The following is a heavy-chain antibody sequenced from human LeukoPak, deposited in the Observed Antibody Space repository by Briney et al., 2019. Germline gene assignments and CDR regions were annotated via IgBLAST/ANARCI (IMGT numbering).Heavy chain of an antibody. CDR1: GFTFSSYA. CDR3: TKVRSGSSNWALRVFDY. Sequence: GGSLRLSCAASGFTFSSYAMSWVRQAPGKGLEWVSAISGSGGSTYYADSVKGRFTISRDNSKSTLYLEMNSLRVEDTAVYYCTKVRSGSSNWALRVFDYWGQGALVTVSS. CDR2: ISGSGGST. V-gene: IGHV3-23*01. J-gene: IGHJ4*02. D-gene: IGHD4-11*01.